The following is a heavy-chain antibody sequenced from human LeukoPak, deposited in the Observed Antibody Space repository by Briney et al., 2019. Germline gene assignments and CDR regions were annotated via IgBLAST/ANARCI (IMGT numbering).Heavy chain of an antibody. J-gene: IGHJ4*02. Sequence: SETLSLTCAVSGGSISSGGYSRSWIRQPPGKGLEWIGYIYHSGSTYYNPSLKSRVTISVDRSKNQLSLKLSSVTAADTAVYYCARSRGRGSYGSGSYYPFDYWGQGTLVTVSS. CDR2: IYHSGST. CDR3: ARSRGRGSYGSGSYYPFDY. V-gene: IGHV4-30-2*01. CDR1: GGSISSGGYS. D-gene: IGHD3-10*01.